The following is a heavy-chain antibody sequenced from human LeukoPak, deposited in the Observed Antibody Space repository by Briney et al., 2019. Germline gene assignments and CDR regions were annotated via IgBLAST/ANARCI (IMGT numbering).Heavy chain of an antibody. CDR1: GFTFNSYS. CDR2: IRSSSSYI. J-gene: IGHJ3*02. D-gene: IGHD3-22*01. V-gene: IGHV3-21*01. CDR3: ARDLQYDSSGPDAFDI. Sequence: GGSLRLSCAASGFTFNSYSMNWVRQAPGKGLEWVSSIRSSSSYIYYAESVKGRFTISRDNAKNSLYLQMNSLRAEDTAVYYCARDLQYDSSGPDAFDIWGQGTMVTVSS.